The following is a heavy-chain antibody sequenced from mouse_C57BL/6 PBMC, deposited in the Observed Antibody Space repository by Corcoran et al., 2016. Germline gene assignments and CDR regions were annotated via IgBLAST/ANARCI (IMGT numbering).Heavy chain of an antibody. D-gene: IGHD1-1*01. V-gene: IGHV14-3*01. CDR1: GFNIKNTY. Sequence: EVQLQQSVAELVRPGASVKLSCTASGFNIKNTYIHWVKQRPEQGLEWIGRIDPANGNTKYAPKFQGKATITADTSSNTAYLQLSSLTSEDTAIYYCAHGSSYAMDYWGQGTSVTVSS. CDR2: IDPANGNT. CDR3: AHGSSYAMDY. J-gene: IGHJ4*01.